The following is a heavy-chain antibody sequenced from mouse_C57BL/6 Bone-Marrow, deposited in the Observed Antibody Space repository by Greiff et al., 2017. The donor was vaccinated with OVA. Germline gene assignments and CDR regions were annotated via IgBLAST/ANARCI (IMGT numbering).Heavy chain of an antibody. D-gene: IGHD2-3*01. CDR2: IYPRSGNT. Sequence: SGAELARPGASVKLSCKASGYTFTSYGISWVKQRTGQGLEWIGEIYPRSGNTYYNEKFKGKATLTADKSSSTAYMELRSLTSEDSAVYFCARRGRWLLLWYFDVWGTGTTVTVSS. V-gene: IGHV1-81*01. CDR3: ARRGRWLLLWYFDV. CDR1: GYTFTSYG. J-gene: IGHJ1*03.